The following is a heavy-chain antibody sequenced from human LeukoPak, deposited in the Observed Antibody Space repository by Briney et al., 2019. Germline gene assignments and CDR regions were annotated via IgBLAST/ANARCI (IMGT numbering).Heavy chain of an antibody. Sequence: PGGSLRLSCAASGFTFSSYAMSWVRQAPGKVLEWVSAISGSGGSTYYADSVKGRFTISRDNSKNTLYLQMNSLRAEDTAVYYCASVPRSGELSFIYWGQGTLVTVSS. D-gene: IGHD3-16*02. CDR3: ASVPRSGELSFIY. CDR1: GFTFSSYA. J-gene: IGHJ4*02. CDR2: ISGSGGST. V-gene: IGHV3-23*01.